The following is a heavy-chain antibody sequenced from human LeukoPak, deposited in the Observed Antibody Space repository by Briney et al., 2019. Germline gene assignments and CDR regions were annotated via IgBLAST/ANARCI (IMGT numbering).Heavy chain of an antibody. CDR1: GFTFDTYA. J-gene: IGHJ4*02. D-gene: IGHD6-25*01. V-gene: IGHV3-7*01. CDR2: IKQDGSEK. CDR3: ARVRGYDCFDY. Sequence: SGGSLRLSCVASGFTFDTYAVSWVRQAPGKGLEWVANIKQDGSEKYYVDSVKGRFTMSRDNAKNSLYLQMNSLRAEDTAVYYCARVRGYDCFDYWGQGTLVTVSS.